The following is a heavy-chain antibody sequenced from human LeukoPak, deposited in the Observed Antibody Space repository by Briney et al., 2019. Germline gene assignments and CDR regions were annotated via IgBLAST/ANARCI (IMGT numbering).Heavy chain of an antibody. Sequence: GESLKISCKGLGYSFTNYWIGWVRQMPGKGLEWMGIIYPGDSETRYGPSSRGQVTISADESISTAYLQWSGLKASDTAMYYCARLLYGVYSHYFDYWGQGTLVTVSS. CDR2: IYPGDSET. CDR3: ARLLYGVYSHYFDY. V-gene: IGHV5-51*01. D-gene: IGHD4-17*01. J-gene: IGHJ4*02. CDR1: GYSFTNYW.